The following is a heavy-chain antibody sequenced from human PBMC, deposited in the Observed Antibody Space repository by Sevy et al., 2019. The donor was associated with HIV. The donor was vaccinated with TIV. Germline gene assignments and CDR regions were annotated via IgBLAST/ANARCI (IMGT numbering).Heavy chain of an antibody. CDR2: IGLYNGNS. D-gene: IGHD3-10*01. CDR3: ARVPTYYYGSATYFDY. V-gene: IGHV1-18*01. Sequence: ASVKVSCKASGYTFASDGITWVRQAPGQGLAWMGWIGLYNGNSNYAQKLRDRLTMTADTSTSTAYMELKSLRSDDTAMYYCARVPTYYYGSATYFDYWGQGSLVTVSS. J-gene: IGHJ4*02. CDR1: GYTFASDG.